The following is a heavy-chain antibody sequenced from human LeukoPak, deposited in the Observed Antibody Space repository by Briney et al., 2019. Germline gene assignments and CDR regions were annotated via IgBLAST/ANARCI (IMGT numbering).Heavy chain of an antibody. CDR2: FDPEDGET. D-gene: IGHD3-9*01. V-gene: IGHV1-24*01. CDR1: GYTLTELS. Sequence: ASVKVSCKVSGYTLTELSMHWVRQAPGKGLEWMGGFDPEDGETIYAQKFQGRVTMTEDTSTDTAYMELSSLRSDDTAFYYCARSAPTLTYDILTGYLGYWGQGTLVTVSS. J-gene: IGHJ4*02. CDR3: ARSAPTLTYDILTGYLGY.